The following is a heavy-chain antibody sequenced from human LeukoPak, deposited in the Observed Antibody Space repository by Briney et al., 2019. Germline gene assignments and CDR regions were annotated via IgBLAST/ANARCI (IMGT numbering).Heavy chain of an antibody. D-gene: IGHD5-12*01. Sequence: ASVKVSCKASGYTFTSYGISWVRQAPGQGLEWMGWISAYNANTNFAQNLQGRVIMTRDMSTSTVYMEVSSLRSEDTAVYYCAKERTPSVDIVTTGRLGYYFDYWGQGTLVTVSS. CDR2: ISAYNANT. CDR1: GYTFTSYG. V-gene: IGHV1-18*01. CDR3: AKERTPSVDIVTTGRLGYYFDY. J-gene: IGHJ4*02.